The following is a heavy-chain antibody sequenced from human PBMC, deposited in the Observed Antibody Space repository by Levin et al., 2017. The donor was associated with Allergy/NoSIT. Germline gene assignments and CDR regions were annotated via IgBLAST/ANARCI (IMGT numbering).Heavy chain of an antibody. CDR3: AKIGTRSDYALDV. V-gene: IGHV5-51*01. D-gene: IGHD4-17*01. Sequence: GESLKISCKGSGYSFISYWIAWVRQMPGKGLEWMGSIYPADGDATYSPSFLGQVTISVDKSFSTAYLQWNSLRPSDTAMYYCAKIGTRSDYALDVWGQGTTVTVSS. J-gene: IGHJ6*02. CDR1: GYSFISYW. CDR2: IYPADGDA.